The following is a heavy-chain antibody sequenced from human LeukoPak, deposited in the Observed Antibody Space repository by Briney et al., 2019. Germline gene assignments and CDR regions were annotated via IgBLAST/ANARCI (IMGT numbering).Heavy chain of an antibody. D-gene: IGHD6-19*01. V-gene: IGHV3-30*02. J-gene: IGHJ6*03. CDR2: IRYDGSNK. CDR1: GFTFSSYG. Sequence: GGSLRLSCAASGFTFSSYGMHWVRQAPGKGLEWVAFIRYDGSNKYYADSVKGRFTISRDNSKNTLYLQMNSLRAEDTAVYYCAKDGSGIAVAGSGSPRPYYYYMDVWGKGTTVTVSS. CDR3: AKDGSGIAVAGSGSPRPYYYYMDV.